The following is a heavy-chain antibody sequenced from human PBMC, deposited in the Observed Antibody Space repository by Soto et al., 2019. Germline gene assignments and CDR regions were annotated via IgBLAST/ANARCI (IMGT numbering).Heavy chain of an antibody. V-gene: IGHV1-69*13. J-gene: IGHJ4*02. Sequence: SVKVSCKASGGTFSSYAISWVRQAPGQGLEWMGGIIPIFGTANYAQKFQGRVTITADESTSTAYMELSSLRSEDTAVYYCASLPIKGYCSSTSCYSTGWGQGTLVTVSS. CDR3: ASLPIKGYCSSTSCYSTG. CDR2: IIPIFGTA. CDR1: GGTFSSYA. D-gene: IGHD2-2*01.